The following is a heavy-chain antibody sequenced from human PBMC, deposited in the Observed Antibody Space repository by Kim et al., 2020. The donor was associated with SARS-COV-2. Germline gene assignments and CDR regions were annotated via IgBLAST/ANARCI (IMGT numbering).Heavy chain of an antibody. Sequence: GGSLRLSCAASGFNFSNDWMSWVRQAPGKGLQWVARIKSKSDGGTTNYAVLVNCRITVSRDDSKDTLYLHMSSLSTAEKGISYCITDHFSYNPRGYCTTDSCDRGPWGQGTLVTVSS. CDR2: IKSKSDGGTT. D-gene: IGHD2-2*01. J-gene: IGHJ5*02. CDR3: ITDHFSYNPRGYCTTDSCDRGP. CDR1: GFNFSNDW. V-gene: IGHV3-15*01.